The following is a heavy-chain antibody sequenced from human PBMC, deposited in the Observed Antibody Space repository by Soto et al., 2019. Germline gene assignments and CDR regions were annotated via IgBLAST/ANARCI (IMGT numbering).Heavy chain of an antibody. J-gene: IGHJ4*02. Sequence: QVQLQQWGAGLLKPSETLSLTCAVYGGSFSGYYWSWIRQPPGKGLEWIGEINHSGSTNYNPSLKSRVTISVDTSKNQFALKLSSVTAADTAVYYCARGWGKRDGYCSGGSCYYFYYWGQGTLVTVSS. CDR2: INHSGST. D-gene: IGHD2-15*01. CDR1: GGSFSGYY. V-gene: IGHV4-34*01. CDR3: ARGWGKRDGYCSGGSCYYFYY.